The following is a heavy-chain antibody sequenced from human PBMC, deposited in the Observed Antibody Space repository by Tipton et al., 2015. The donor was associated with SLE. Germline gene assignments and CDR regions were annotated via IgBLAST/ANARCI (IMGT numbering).Heavy chain of an antibody. D-gene: IGHD3-16*01. CDR1: GYTFTSYG. CDR2: ISAYHGNT. Sequence: QVQLVQSGPEVKKPGASVKVSCKASGYTFTSYGISWVRQAPGQGLEWMGWISAYHGNTNYAQKLQGRVTMTTDTSTSTAYMELRSLRSDDTAVYYCARASLGGSLSLPDYMDVWGKGTTVTVSS. V-gene: IGHV1-18*01. CDR3: ARASLGGSLSLPDYMDV. J-gene: IGHJ6*03.